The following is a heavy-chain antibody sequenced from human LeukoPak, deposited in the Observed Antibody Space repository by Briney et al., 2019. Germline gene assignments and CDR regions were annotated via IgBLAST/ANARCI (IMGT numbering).Heavy chain of an antibody. CDR1: GFSFSSYE. V-gene: IGHV3-48*03. J-gene: IGHJ6*04. CDR3: ARDGTPNYSTGWVYMDV. Sequence: TGGSLRLSCAASGFSFSSYEMNWVRQAPGKGLEWISYISASGTLTHYADSVEGRFTISRDNAKNSLFLQMSSLRGEDTAVYYCARDGTPNYSTGWVYMDVWGKGTTVTISS. CDR2: ISASGTLT. D-gene: IGHD6-25*01.